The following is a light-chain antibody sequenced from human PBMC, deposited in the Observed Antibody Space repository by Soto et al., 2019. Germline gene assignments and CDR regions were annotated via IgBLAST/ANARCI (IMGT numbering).Light chain of an antibody. CDR1: QDINIY. J-gene: IGKJ2*01. CDR2: DAS. CDR3: QQYDTLPPYT. V-gene: IGKV1-33*01. Sequence: DIQMTQSPSSLFASVGDRVTITCQATQDINIYLNWYQQKPGKAPNLLIYDASNLEIGVPSRFSGSGSGTDFTFTISNLQPEDIATYYCQQYDTLPPYTFGQGTKVDIK.